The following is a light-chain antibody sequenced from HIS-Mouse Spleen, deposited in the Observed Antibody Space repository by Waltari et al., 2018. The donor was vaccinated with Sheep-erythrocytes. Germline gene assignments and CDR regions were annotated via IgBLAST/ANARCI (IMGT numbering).Light chain of an antibody. V-gene: IGKV1-5*03. Sequence: DIQMTQSPSTLSASVGDRVTITCRASQSISSWLAWYQQKPGKAPKLLIYKACSLESGVPSRFSGSGSGTDFTLTISSLQPEDFATYYCQQANSFPITFGQGTRLEIK. CDR1: QSISSW. CDR2: KAC. CDR3: QQANSFPIT. J-gene: IGKJ5*01.